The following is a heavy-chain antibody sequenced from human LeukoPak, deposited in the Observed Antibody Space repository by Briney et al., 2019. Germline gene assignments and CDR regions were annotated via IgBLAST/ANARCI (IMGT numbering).Heavy chain of an antibody. J-gene: IGHJ5*02. D-gene: IGHD3-10*01. Sequence: QPGESLRLSCAASGFTFSSYSMNWVRQAPGKGLEWVSYISSASNTIYYADSVKGRFTISRDNAKNSLYLQMYSLRAGDTAMYYCARDGWFGDYNWFDPWGQGTLVTVSS. CDR3: ARDGWFGDYNWFDP. V-gene: IGHV3-48*01. CDR2: ISSASNTI. CDR1: GFTFSSYS.